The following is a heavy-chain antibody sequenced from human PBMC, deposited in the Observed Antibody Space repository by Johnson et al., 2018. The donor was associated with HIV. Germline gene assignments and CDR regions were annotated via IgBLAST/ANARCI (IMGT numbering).Heavy chain of an antibody. J-gene: IGHJ3*02. CDR2: IYSGGGT. Sequence: VRLVETGGGLIQPGGSLRLSCAASGFTVSSNYMSWVRQAPGKGLEWVSVIYSGGGTSSADSVRGRFIISRDNSKNTLYLQMKSLRAEDTAVYYCTTWYSLVSGAFDIWGQGTMVTVSS. CDR1: GFTVSSNY. CDR3: TTWYSLVSGAFDI. D-gene: IGHD6-13*01. V-gene: IGHV3-53*05.